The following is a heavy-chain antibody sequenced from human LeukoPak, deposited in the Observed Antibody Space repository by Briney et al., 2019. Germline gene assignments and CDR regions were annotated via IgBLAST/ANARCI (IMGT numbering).Heavy chain of an antibody. CDR1: GGTFSSYA. V-gene: IGHV1-69*06. CDR2: IIPIFGTA. J-gene: IGHJ1*01. Sequence: GSSVNVSCKASGGTFSSYAISWVRQAPGQGLEWMGGIIPIFGTANYAQKFQGRVTITADKSTSTAYMELSSLRSEDTAVYYCASDYDSSGWPRGYFQHWGQGTLVTVSS. D-gene: IGHD6-19*01. CDR3: ASDYDSSGWPRGYFQH.